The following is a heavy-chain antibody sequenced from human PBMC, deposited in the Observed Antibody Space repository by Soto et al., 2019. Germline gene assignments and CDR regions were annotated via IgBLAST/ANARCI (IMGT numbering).Heavy chain of an antibody. CDR3: AKGGRQWLVTSDFNY. CDR2: ISGSGATT. D-gene: IGHD6-19*01. V-gene: IGHV3-23*01. J-gene: IGHJ4*02. CDR1: GFPFSSYA. Sequence: PGGSLRLSCAASGFPFSSYAMHWVRQAPGKGLEWVSGISGSGATTSYADSVKGRFTISRDSSKNTVSLEMTSLRAEDTAVYYCAKGGRQWLVTSDFNYWGQGALVTVSS.